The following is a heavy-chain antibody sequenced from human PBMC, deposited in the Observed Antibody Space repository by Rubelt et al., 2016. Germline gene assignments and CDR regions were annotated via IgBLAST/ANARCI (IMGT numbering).Heavy chain of an antibody. V-gene: IGHV1-18*01. CDR3: ARTRYYYDSSALRVGYYFDS. Sequence: QVQLVQSGAEVKKPGASVKVSCKASGYTFSNYGISWVRQAPGQGLEWMGWISTYNANTNSAQNLQGRVTLTTDTSTNTAYMDLRSLRSDDTAVYYCARTRYYYDSSALRVGYYFDSWGQGTLVTVSS. D-gene: IGHD3-22*01. CDR2: ISTYNANT. CDR1: GYTFSNYG. J-gene: IGHJ4*02.